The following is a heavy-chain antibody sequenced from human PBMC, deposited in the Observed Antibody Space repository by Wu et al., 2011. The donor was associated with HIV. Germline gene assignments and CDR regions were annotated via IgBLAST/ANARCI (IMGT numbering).Heavy chain of an antibody. V-gene: IGHV1-2*02. CDR1: GYTFSGHY. CDR2: INPNSGGT. J-gene: IGHJ6*02. CDR3: ASASGYYYAMDV. D-gene: IGHD3-16*01. Sequence: QVQLVQSGAEVKKPGASVKVSCKAPGYTFSGHYMHWVRQAPGQGLEWMGWINPNSGGTNYAQKFQGRVTMTRDTSISTAYMELSRLRSDDTAVYCCASASGYYYAMDVWGQGTTVTVSS.